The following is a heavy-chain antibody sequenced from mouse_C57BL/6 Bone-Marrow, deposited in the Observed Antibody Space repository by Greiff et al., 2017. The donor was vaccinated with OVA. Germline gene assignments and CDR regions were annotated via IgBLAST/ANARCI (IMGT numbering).Heavy chain of an antibody. CDR3: ARWAIYYDYDGPHYYAMDY. CDR1: GYTFTSYW. D-gene: IGHD2-4*01. CDR2: IDPSDSET. Sequence: QVQLQQPGAELVRPGSSVKLSCKASGYTFTSYWMHWVKQRPIQGLEWIGNIDPSDSETHYNQKFKDKATLTVDKSSSTAYMQLSSLTSEDSAVYYCARWAIYYDYDGPHYYAMDYWGQGTSVTVSS. J-gene: IGHJ4*01. V-gene: IGHV1-52*01.